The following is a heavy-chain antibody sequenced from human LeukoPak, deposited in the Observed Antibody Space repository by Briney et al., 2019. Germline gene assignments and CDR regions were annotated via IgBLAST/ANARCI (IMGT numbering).Heavy chain of an antibody. D-gene: IGHD3-22*01. CDR2: ISSSGSTI. V-gene: IGHV3-48*04. CDR3: ARDSYYYDIWGAFDI. CDR1: GFTFSSYS. J-gene: IGHJ3*02. Sequence: GGSLRLSCAASGFTFSSYSMNWVRQAPGKGLEWVSYISSSGSTIYYADSVKGRFTISRDNAKNSLYLQMNSLRAEDTAVYYCARDSYYYDIWGAFDIWGQGTMVTVSS.